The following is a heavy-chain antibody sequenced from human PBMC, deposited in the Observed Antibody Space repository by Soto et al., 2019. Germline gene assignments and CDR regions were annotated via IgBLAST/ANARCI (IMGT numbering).Heavy chain of an antibody. V-gene: IGHV3-30*18. J-gene: IGHJ6*02. CDR2: ISYDGSNK. D-gene: IGHD2-2*01. Sequence: PGGSLRLSCAASEFIFSTYGMRWVRQAPGKGLEWVAVISYDGSNKYYADSVRGRFTISRDNSKNTLYLQMNSLRAEDTAVYYCAKDIVVVPSASRGYYHGIDVWGQGTTVTV. CDR3: AKDIVVVPSASRGYYHGIDV. CDR1: EFIFSTYG.